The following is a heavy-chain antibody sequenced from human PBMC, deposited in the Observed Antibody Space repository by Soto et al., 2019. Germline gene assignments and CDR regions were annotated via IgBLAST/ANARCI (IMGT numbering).Heavy chain of an antibody. J-gene: IGHJ4*02. Sequence: QVQLLQWGAGLLKPSETLSLTCAVSGGSFNSNYWSWVRQPPGKGLEWIGEVDYTGSTNYNPSLKSRVTISADTSQKQFSLKLTSVTAADTARYYCASARWDYWGQGTLVTVSS. V-gene: IGHV4-34*01. CDR1: GGSFNSNY. CDR2: VDYTGST. CDR3: ASARWDY.